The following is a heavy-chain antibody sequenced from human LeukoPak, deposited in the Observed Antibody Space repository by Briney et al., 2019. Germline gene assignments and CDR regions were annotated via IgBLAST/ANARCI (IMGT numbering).Heavy chain of an antibody. CDR3: ARGAAAGTVY. CDR1: GFTFSSYS. V-gene: IGHV3-21*01. CDR2: ISSSSSYI. J-gene: IGHJ4*02. Sequence: PGGSLRLSCAASGFTFSSYSMNWVCQAPGKGLEWVSSISSSSSYIYYADSVKGRFTISRDNAKNSLYLQMNSLRAEDTAVYYCARGAAAGTVYWGQGTLVTVSS. D-gene: IGHD6-13*01.